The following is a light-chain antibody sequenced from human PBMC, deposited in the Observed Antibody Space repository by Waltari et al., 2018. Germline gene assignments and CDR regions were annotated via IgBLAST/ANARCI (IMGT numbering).Light chain of an antibody. V-gene: IGKV3-15*01. Sequence: EVVMTQSPATLSVSPGERANLSCRASPSVSTNSAWYQQKPGQAPRLLIYGASTRATGIPARFSGSGSGTEFTLTISSLQSEDFVVYYCQQYNNWPLTFGGGTKVEI. J-gene: IGKJ4*01. CDR2: GAS. CDR1: PSVSTN. CDR3: QQYNNWPLT.